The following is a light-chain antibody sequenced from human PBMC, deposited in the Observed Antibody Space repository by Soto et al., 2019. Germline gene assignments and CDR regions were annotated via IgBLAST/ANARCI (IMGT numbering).Light chain of an antibody. V-gene: IGKV1-5*03. J-gene: IGKJ1*01. CDR3: QQYNPDYPWT. CDR1: QTISSW. CDR2: KAS. Sequence: DIQMTQSPFTLSASVGDRVTITCRASQTISSWLAWYQHKPGKAPKVLINKASVLESGVPSRFSGSGSGTEFTLTISSLQADDFATYYGQQYNPDYPWTFGQGTKVEIK.